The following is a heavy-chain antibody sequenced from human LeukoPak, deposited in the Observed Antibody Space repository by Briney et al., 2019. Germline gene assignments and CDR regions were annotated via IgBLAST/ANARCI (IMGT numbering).Heavy chain of an antibody. V-gene: IGHV3-21*01. D-gene: IGHD3-10*01. CDR3: ARAMLLWFGELSTFDY. J-gene: IGHJ4*02. Sequence: GGSLRLSCAASGFTFSSYSMNWVRQAPGKGLEWVSSISSSSSYIYYADSVKGRFTISRDNAKNSLYLQMNSRRAEDTAVYYCARAMLLWFGELSTFDYWGQGTLVTVSS. CDR1: GFTFSSYS. CDR2: ISSSSSYI.